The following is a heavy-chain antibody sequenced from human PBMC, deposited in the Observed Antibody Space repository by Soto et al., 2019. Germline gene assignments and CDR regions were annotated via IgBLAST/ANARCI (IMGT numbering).Heavy chain of an antibody. D-gene: IGHD5-12*01. V-gene: IGHV3-20*04. Sequence: GGSLRLSCAASGFTFDDYGMSWVRQAPGKGLEWVSGINWNGGSTGYADSVKGRFTISRDNAKNSLYLQMNSLRAEDTALYYCARDGGYNYYYYYGMDVWGQGTTVTVSS. CDR3: ARDGGYNYYYYYGMDV. J-gene: IGHJ6*02. CDR1: GFTFDDYG. CDR2: INWNGGST.